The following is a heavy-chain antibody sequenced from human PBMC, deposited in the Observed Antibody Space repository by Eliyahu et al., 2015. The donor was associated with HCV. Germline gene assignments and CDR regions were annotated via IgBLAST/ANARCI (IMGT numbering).Heavy chain of an antibody. CDR1: GFSFRXXA. J-gene: IGHJ6*02. V-gene: IGHV3-23*01. CDR3: ARDRVPRGTGYLETSLDV. Sequence: EVXLLESGGGLVLPGGSLRLSCEAXGFSFRXXAMSWVRQAPGKGLEWVSTVSASGGTTYYADSMKGRFTISRDNYKNTLYMQMNSLRAEDTAVYYCARDRVPRGTGYLETSLDVWGQGTTVTVSS. D-gene: IGHD3/OR15-3a*01. CDR2: VSASGGTT.